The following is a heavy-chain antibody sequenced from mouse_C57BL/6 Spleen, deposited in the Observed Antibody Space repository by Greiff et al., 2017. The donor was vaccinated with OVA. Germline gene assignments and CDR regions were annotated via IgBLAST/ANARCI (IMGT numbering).Heavy chain of an antibody. J-gene: IGHJ4*01. CDR3: ARTDYGSSYAMDY. Sequence: VKPMESGPGLVAPSQSLSITCTVSGFSLTSYAISWVRQPPGKGLEWLGVIWTGGGTNYNSALKSRLSISKDNSKSQVFLKMNRLQTDDTARYYCARTDYGSSYAMDYWGQGTSVTVSS. CDR1: GFSLTSYA. CDR2: IWTGGGT. V-gene: IGHV2-9-1*01. D-gene: IGHD1-1*01.